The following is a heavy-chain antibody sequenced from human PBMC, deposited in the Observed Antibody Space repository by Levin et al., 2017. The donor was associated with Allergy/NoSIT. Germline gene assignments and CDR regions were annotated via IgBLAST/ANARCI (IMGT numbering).Heavy chain of an antibody. J-gene: IGHJ4*02. Sequence: SQTLSLTCTVSGGSISSYYWSWIRQPAGKGLEWIGRIYTSGSTNYNPSLKSRVTMSVDTSKNQFSLKLSSVTAADTAVYYCARAGGRSSGWKYYFDYWGQGTLVTVSS. D-gene: IGHD6-19*01. CDR1: GGSISSYY. V-gene: IGHV4-4*07. CDR3: ARAGGRSSGWKYYFDY. CDR2: IYTSGST.